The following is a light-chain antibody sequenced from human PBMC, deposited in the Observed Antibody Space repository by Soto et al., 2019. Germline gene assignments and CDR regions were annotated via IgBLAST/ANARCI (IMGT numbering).Light chain of an antibody. CDR3: ISYTSSSTLRYV. V-gene: IGLV2-14*01. CDR1: SSDVGGYNY. Sequence: QSALTQPASVSGSTGQSITISCTGTSSDVGGYNYVSWYQQHPGKAPKLMIYDVSNRPSGVSNRFSGSKSGNTASLTISGLQAEDEADYYCISYTSSSTLRYVFGTGTKGTVL. J-gene: IGLJ1*01. CDR2: DVS.